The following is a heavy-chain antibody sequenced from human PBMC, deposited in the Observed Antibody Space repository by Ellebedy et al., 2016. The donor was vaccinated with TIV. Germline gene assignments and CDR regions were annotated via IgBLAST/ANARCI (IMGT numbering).Heavy chain of an antibody. V-gene: IGHV1-69*13. CDR2: IIPLVGAP. CDR3: AREVSYFFGSGTSIYYFDD. D-gene: IGHD3-10*01. Sequence: AASVKVSCKASGDTSSSYALSWVRQAPGQGLEYIGGIIPLVGAPSYAQNFQGRVTITADGSTNTAYMELSSLTSKDTAVYYCAREVSYFFGSGTSIYYFDDWGQGTLVTVSS. J-gene: IGHJ4*02. CDR1: GDTSSSYA.